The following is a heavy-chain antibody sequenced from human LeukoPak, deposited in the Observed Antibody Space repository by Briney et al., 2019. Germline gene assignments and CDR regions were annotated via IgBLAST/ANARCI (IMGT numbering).Heavy chain of an antibody. Sequence: GGSLRLSCAASGFTFSSYAMSWVRQAPGKGLEWVANIKQDGSEINYVDSVRGRFTISRDNAKNSLYLQMNSLRAEDTAVYRCVKEARESGGFDYWGQGTLVTVSS. V-gene: IGHV3-7*01. CDR2: IKQDGSEI. D-gene: IGHD2-15*01. CDR3: VKEARESGGFDY. CDR1: GFTFSSYA. J-gene: IGHJ4*02.